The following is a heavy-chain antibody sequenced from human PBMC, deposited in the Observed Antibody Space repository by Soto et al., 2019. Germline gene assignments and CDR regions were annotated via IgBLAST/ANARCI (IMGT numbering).Heavy chain of an antibody. V-gene: IGHV1-69*13. CDR1: GGTFSSYA. J-gene: IGHJ5*02. CDR3: ARASYYDSSGYYFGFDP. CDR2: IIPIFGTA. Sequence: SVKVSCKASGGTFSSYAISWVRQAPGQGLEWMGGIIPIFGTANYAQKFQGRVTITADESTSTAYMELSSLRSEDTAVYYCARASYYDSSGYYFGFDPWAREPWSPSPQ. D-gene: IGHD3-22*01.